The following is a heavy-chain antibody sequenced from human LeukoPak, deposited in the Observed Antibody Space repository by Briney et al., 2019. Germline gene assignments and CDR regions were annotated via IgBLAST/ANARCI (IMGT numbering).Heavy chain of an antibody. V-gene: IGHV3-11*04. Sequence: GGSLRLSCAASGFTFGDSCMAWIRQTPGKGLEWISYITGLSRTIYYADSVRGRFTISRDNGKNSLYLQMNSLRAEDTAVYYCARDRFDNRRGGAGYFDLWGRGTLVAVSS. CDR2: ITGLSRTI. D-gene: IGHD3-22*01. J-gene: IGHJ2*01. CDR1: GFTFGDSC. CDR3: ARDRFDNRRGGAGYFDL.